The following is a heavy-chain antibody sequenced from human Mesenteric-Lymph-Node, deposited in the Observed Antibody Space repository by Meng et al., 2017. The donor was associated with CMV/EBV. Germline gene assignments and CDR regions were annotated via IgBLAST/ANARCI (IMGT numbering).Heavy chain of an antibody. J-gene: IGHJ6*02. CDR1: EFDFRNYA. CDR2: ISGSGGST. Sequence: GGSLRLSCASSEFDFRNYAMSWVRQAPGKGLEWVSAISGSGGSTYYADSVKGRFTISRDNSKNTLYLQMNSLRAEDTAVYYCARNQVGYYYGMDVWGQGTTVTVSS. D-gene: IGHD1-26*01. CDR3: ARNQVGYYYGMDV. V-gene: IGHV3-23*01.